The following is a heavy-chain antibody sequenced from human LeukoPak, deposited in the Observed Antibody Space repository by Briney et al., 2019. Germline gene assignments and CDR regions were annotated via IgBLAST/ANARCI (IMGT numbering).Heavy chain of an antibody. V-gene: IGHV4-39*07. J-gene: IGHJ4*02. CDR2: IYYSGST. CDR1: GGSISSSSYY. D-gene: IGHD4-17*01. CDR3: ARDQHKDYGDYEGY. Sequence: SETLSLTCTVSGGSISSSSYYWGWIRQPPGKGLEWIGSIYYSGSTYYNPSLKSRVTISVDTSKNQFSLKLSSVTAADTAVYYCARDQHKDYGDYEGYWGQGTLVTVSS.